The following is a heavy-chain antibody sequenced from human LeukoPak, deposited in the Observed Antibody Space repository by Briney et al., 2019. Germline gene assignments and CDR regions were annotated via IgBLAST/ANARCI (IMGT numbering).Heavy chain of an antibody. CDR2: ISGSGDRT. V-gene: IGHV3-23*01. Sequence: GGSLRLSCAASGFTFCNYAMSWVRQAPGKGLEWVSGISGSGDRTYYEDSVKGRFTISRDNSKNTLYLKMNSLRDEDTAVYYCAKDPLYDYDSSGNIEGDFDYWGQGTLVTVSS. J-gene: IGHJ4*02. D-gene: IGHD3-22*01. CDR1: GFTFCNYA. CDR3: AKDPLYDYDSSGNIEGDFDY.